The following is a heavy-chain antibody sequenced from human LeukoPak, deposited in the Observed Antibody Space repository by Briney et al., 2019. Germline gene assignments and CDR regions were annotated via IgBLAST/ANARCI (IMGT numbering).Heavy chain of an antibody. CDR2: ISYDGSNK. CDR1: GFTFSSYA. CDR3: ARPYYYDSSGSPDAFDI. D-gene: IGHD3-22*01. V-gene: IGHV3-30-3*01. Sequence: GGSLRLSCAASGFTFSSYAMHWVRQAPGKGLEWVAVISYDGSNKYYADSVKGRFTISRDNSKNTLYLQMNSLRAEDTAVYYCARPYYYDSSGSPDAFDIWGQGTMVTVSS. J-gene: IGHJ3*02.